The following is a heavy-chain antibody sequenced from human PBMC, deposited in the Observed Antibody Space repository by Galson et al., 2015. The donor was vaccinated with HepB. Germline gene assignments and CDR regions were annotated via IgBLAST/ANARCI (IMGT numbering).Heavy chain of an antibody. D-gene: IGHD2-2*01. CDR1: GYSFTSYW. V-gene: IGHV5-51*03. J-gene: IGHJ4*01. Sequence: QSGAEVTKPGESLKISCKGSGYSFTSYWIGWVRQMPGKGLEWMGIIYPGDSDTRYSPSFQGQVTISADKSISTAYLQWSSLKASDTAMYYCARYLQEGYQLLYYFDYWGQGTLVTVSS. CDR2: IYPGDSDT. CDR3: ARYLQEGYQLLYYFDY.